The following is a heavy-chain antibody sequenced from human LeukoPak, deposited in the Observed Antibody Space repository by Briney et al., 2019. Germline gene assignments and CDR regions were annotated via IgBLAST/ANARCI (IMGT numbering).Heavy chain of an antibody. D-gene: IGHD5-24*01. V-gene: IGHV4-34*01. CDR1: GGSFSGYY. CDR2: INHSGST. J-gene: IGHJ4*01. CDR3: ARGGRGGYNYLY. Sequence: SETLSLTCAVYGGSFSGYYWSWIRQPPGKGLEWIGEINHSGSTNYNPSLRGRVTISIDTSKNQFSLKVSSVTAADTAVYYCARGGRGGYNYLYWGHGTLVTVSS.